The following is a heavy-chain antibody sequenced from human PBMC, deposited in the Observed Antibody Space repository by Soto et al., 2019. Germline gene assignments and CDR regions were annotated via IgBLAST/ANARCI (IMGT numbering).Heavy chain of an antibody. CDR1: GGSISSGDYY. Sequence: SETLSLTCTVSGGSISSGDYYWSWIRQPPGKGLEWIGYIYHSGSTYYNPSLKSRVTISVDRSKNQFSLKLSSVTAADTAVYYCARVSAGYSSGSWFDPWGQGTLVTVSS. J-gene: IGHJ5*02. CDR2: IYHSGST. CDR3: ARVSAGYSSGSWFDP. D-gene: IGHD6-19*01. V-gene: IGHV4-30-4*01.